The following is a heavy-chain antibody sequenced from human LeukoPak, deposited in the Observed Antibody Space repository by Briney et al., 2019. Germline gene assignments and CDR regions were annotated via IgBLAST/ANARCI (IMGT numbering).Heavy chain of an antibody. CDR3: TRGQSYCGADCYSD. CDR2: ISGSGGST. J-gene: IGHJ4*02. D-gene: IGHD2-21*02. CDR1: GFTFSSYA. V-gene: IGHV3-23*01. Sequence: PSGGSLRLSCAASGFTFSSYAMSWVRQAPGKGLEWVSSISGSGGSTYYADSVKGRFTISRDNSKNTVFLQMNSLRVEDTALYYCTRGQSYCGADCYSDWGQGTLVTVSS.